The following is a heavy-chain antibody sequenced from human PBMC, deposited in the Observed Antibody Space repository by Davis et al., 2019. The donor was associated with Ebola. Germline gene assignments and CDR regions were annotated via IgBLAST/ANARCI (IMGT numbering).Heavy chain of an antibody. Sequence: PGGSLRLSCAVSGFTFSSYAMSWVRQAPGKGLEWVSAISGSGGSTYYADSVKGRFTISRDNSKNTLYLQMNSLRAEDTAVYYCAKGQDYYPSGSYLSWGQGTLVTVSS. D-gene: IGHD3-10*01. J-gene: IGHJ4*02. CDR1: GFTFSSYA. V-gene: IGHV3-23*01. CDR2: ISGSGGST. CDR3: AKGQDYYPSGSYLS.